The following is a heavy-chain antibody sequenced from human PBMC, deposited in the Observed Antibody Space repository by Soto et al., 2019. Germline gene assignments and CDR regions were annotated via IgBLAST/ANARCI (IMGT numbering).Heavy chain of an antibody. J-gene: IGHJ4*02. Sequence: QVQLVQSETEVKKPGDSVRVSCRASGYSLTNFAMHWVRRAPGHRLEWMGWINGGNGDTRFSHEFQGRVAITRDTAANTAYMELTSLRSEDTAVYYCARGNLARRKHLYFWGQGTLAIVSS. CDR2: INGGNGDT. CDR3: ARGNLARRKHLYF. V-gene: IGHV1-3*01. CDR1: GYSLTNFA.